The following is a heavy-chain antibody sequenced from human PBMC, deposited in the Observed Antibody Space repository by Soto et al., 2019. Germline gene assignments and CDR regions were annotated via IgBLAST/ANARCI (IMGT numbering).Heavy chain of an antibody. D-gene: IGHD5-12*01. Sequence: GGSLRLSCAASGFPFNDYSMNWVRQDPGKGLEWVSFISWGSSTIYYADSVKSRFTISRDNAKNSLYLQMNSLRAEDTAVYYCARERGYSGYDSGWFDPWGQGTLVTVSS. CDR1: GFPFNDYS. J-gene: IGHJ5*02. CDR2: ISWGSSTI. V-gene: IGHV3-48*01. CDR3: ARERGYSGYDSGWFDP.